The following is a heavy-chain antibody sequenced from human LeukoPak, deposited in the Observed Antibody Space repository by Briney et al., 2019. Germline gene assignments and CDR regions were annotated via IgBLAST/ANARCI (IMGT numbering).Heavy chain of an antibody. CDR1: GGSFSSGSYY. CDR2: IYYSGST. J-gene: IGHJ3*02. CDR3: ATPIRGYSYAHDAFDI. D-gene: IGHD5-18*01. V-gene: IGHV4-61*01. Sequence: SETLSLTCTVSGGSFSSGSYYWRWLRQPPGKGLEWIGYIYYSGSTNYNPSLKSRVTISVDTSKNQFSLKLSSVTAADTAVYYCATPIRGYSYAHDAFDIWGQGTMVTVSS.